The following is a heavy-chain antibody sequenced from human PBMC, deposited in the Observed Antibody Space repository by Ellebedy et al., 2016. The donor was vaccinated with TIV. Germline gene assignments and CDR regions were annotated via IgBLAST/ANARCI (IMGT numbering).Heavy chain of an antibody. CDR1: GFTFSDHY. CDR2: MYSGGST. J-gene: IGHJ4*02. CDR3: AIHTLGYCSSPSCPDF. V-gene: IGHV3-53*01. D-gene: IGHD2-2*01. Sequence: GGSLRLXXAASGFTFSDHYMHWVRQAPGKGLEWVSVMYSGGSTYFADSVKGRFTISRDNSKNTLYLRMNSLRAEDTAVYYCAIHTLGYCSSPSCPDFWGQGTLVTVSS.